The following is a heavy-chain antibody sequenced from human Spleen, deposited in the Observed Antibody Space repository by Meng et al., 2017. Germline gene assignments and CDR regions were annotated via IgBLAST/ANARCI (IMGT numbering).Heavy chain of an antibody. CDR1: GFSFSSSW. CDR2: IKEDGIEK. CDR3: AKWANSALAF. Sequence: GESLKISCAASGFSFSSSWMGWVRQAPGKGLEWVANIKEDGIEKYYVDSVKGRFTISRDNAMKSLYLQIISLRAEDTAVYYCAKWANSALAFWGQGTVVTVSS. V-gene: IGHV3-7*01. J-gene: IGHJ4*02. D-gene: IGHD2-8*01.